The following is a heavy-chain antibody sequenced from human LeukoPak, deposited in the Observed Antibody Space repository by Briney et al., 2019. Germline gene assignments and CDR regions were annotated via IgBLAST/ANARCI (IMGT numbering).Heavy chain of an antibody. J-gene: IGHJ4*02. D-gene: IGHD6-13*01. CDR1: GVSISSYY. CDR3: ARRRGWKQQLVYFDY. Sequence: PSETLSLTCTVSGVSISSYYWSWLRQPPGKGLEWIGYLFHSGTPRYNPSLKSRVTISADTSKNQFFLTLNSTTAADTAVYFCARRRGWKQQLVYFDYWGQGTLATVSS. CDR2: LFHSGTP. V-gene: IGHV4-59*08.